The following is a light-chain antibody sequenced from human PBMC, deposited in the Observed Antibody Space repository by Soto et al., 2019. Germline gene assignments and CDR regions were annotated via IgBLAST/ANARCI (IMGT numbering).Light chain of an antibody. Sequence: DIQMTQSPSTLSASVGDRVTITCRASQSISSWLAWYQQKPGKAPKLLIYDASSLESGVPSRFSGSGSGTEFTLTISSLQPDDFATYYCQQYNSYSWTFGQWTKVESK. CDR1: QSISSW. V-gene: IGKV1-5*01. CDR3: QQYNSYSWT. CDR2: DAS. J-gene: IGKJ1*01.